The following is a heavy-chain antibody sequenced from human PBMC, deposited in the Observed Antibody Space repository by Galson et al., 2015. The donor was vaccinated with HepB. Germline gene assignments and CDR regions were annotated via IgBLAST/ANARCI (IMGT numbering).Heavy chain of an antibody. CDR1: GFTFSSYA. D-gene: IGHD4-17*01. J-gene: IGHJ5*02. CDR2: ISGSGGST. V-gene: IGHV3-23*01. CDR3: AKDERVTRTWFDP. Sequence: SLRLSCAASGFTFSSYAMSWVRQAPGKGLEWVSAISGSGGSTYYADSVKGRFTISGDNSKNTLYLQMNSLRAEDTAVYYCAKDERVTRTWFDPWGQGTLVTVSS.